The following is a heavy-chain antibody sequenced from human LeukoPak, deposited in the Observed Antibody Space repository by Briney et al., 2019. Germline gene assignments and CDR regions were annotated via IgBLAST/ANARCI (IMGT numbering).Heavy chain of an antibody. CDR2: FDPEDGET. CDR1: GYTLTELS. V-gene: IGHV1-24*01. J-gene: IGHJ6*03. D-gene: IGHD2-21*01. Sequence: GASVKVSCKVSGYTLTELSMHWVRQAPGKGLEWMGGFDPEDGETIYAQKFQGRVTMTEDTSTDTAYMELSSLRSEDTAIYFCARLGHCGETNCYSDFYYMDVWGKGTTVIVSS. CDR3: ARLGHCGETNCYSDFYYMDV.